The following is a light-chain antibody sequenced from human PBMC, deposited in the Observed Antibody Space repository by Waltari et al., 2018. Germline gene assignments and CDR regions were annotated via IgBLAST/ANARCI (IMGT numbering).Light chain of an antibody. CDR1: QTVNKY. J-gene: IGKJ4*01. CDR2: DAS. Sequence: EIVLTQSPATLSLSPGERATLSSRASQTVNKYLAWYQQKPGQAPRLLIYDASKRAADIPGRFSGSGSGTDFTLTISSLEPEDFAVYFCQQRIDWPLTFGGGTKVEIK. CDR3: QQRIDWPLT. V-gene: IGKV3-11*01.